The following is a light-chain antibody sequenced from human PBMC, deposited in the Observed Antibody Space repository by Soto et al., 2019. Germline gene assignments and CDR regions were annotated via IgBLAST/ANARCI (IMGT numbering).Light chain of an antibody. CDR1: QSVGRNF. Sequence: EIVLRQSPGTLSLSPGESTTLSCRASQSVGRNFLAWYQQKPGRAPRLLIHGASNRATGIPDSFSGSGSETDFTLTISRLEPEDFAVYYCHQYATSPLTFGGGTKVEIK. CDR3: HQYATSPLT. CDR2: GAS. J-gene: IGKJ4*01. V-gene: IGKV3-20*01.